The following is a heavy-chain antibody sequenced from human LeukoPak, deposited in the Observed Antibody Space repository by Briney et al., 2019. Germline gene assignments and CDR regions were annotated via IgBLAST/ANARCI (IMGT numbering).Heavy chain of an antibody. CDR2: INHSGST. Sequence: SETLSLTCAVYGGSFSGYYRSWIRQPPGKGLEWIGEINHSGSTNYNPSLKSRVTISVDTSKNQFSLKLSSVTAADTAVYYCARGCCSSWYWRGDWFDPWGQGTLVTVSS. D-gene: IGHD6-13*01. CDR3: ARGCCSSWYWRGDWFDP. CDR1: GGSFSGYY. V-gene: IGHV4-34*01. J-gene: IGHJ5*02.